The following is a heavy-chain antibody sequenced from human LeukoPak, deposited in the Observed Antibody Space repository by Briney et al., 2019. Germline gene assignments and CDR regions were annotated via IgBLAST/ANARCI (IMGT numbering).Heavy chain of an antibody. V-gene: IGHV3-30*02. CDR1: GFTFSSYG. CDR3: AKEGYSSSWSLGAFDI. CDR2: IRYDGSNK. D-gene: IGHD6-13*01. Sequence: PGGSLRLSCAASGFTFSSYGMHWVRQAPGKGLEWVAFIRYDGSNKYYADSVKGRFTISRDNSKNTLYLQMNSLRAEDTAVYYCAKEGYSSSWSLGAFDIWGQGTMVTVSS. J-gene: IGHJ3*02.